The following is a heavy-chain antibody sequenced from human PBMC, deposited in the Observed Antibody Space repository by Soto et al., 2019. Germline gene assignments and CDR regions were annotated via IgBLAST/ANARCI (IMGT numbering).Heavy chain of an antibody. CDR3: ARGSLAAAGTGPIDY. D-gene: IGHD6-13*01. J-gene: IGHJ4*02. V-gene: IGHV3-48*03. CDR1: GFTFSSYE. Sequence: GGSLRLSCAASGFTFSSYEMNWVRQAPGKGLEWVSYISSSGSTIYYADSVKGRFTISRDNAKNSLYLQMNSLRAEDTAVYYCARGSLAAAGTGPIDYWCQGTLVTVSS. CDR2: ISSSGSTI.